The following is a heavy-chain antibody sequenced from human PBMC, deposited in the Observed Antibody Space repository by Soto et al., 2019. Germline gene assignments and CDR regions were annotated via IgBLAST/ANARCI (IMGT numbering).Heavy chain of an antibody. J-gene: IGHJ4*02. D-gene: IGHD6-19*01. CDR1: GFSFDTYN. CDR2: ISSGRPDI. V-gene: IGHV3-21*02. CDR3: ARDHLGIAAGDFDL. Sequence: EDQLVESGGGLVKPGGSLRLSCAASGFSFDTYNMNWVRQAPGKGLEWVLSISSGRPDIFYADSVRGRFTISRDDAKKSLFLQMNSLRANDTAVYYCARDHLGIAAGDFDLWGQGTLVTVSS.